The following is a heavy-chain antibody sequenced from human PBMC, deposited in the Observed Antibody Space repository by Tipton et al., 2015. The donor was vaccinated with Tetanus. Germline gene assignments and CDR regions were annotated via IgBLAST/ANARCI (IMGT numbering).Heavy chain of an antibody. J-gene: IGHJ4*02. D-gene: IGHD3-9*01. V-gene: IGHV4-30-4*08. Sequence: TLSLTCTVSGGSISSGGFFWNWIRQFPGKGLEWIGYVYYSGSTYYNPSLKSRVTISVDTSKNQFSLELSSVTAADTAVYYCARHSSLKALNYWGQGVLVSVS. CDR1: GGSISSGGFF. CDR2: VYYSGST. CDR3: ARHSSLKALNY.